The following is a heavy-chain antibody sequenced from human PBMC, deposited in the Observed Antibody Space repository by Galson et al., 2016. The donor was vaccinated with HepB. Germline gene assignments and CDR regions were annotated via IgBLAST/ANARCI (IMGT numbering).Heavy chain of an antibody. J-gene: IGHJ4*02. D-gene: IGHD5-24*01. Sequence: SLRLSCAASGFTFSNNGMHWLRQAPGKGLEWVAVISHDGKTKNYADSVKGRFTISRDNSMSTVSLQMNSLRSEDTAVYYCATNPGKWPQLLPDYWGQGTLVTVSS. CDR1: GFTFSNNG. CDR3: ATNPGKWPQLLPDY. CDR2: ISHDGKTK. V-gene: IGHV3-30*04.